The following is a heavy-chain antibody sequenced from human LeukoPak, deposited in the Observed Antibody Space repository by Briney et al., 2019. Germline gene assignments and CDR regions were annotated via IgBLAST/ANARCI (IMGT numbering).Heavy chain of an antibody. CDR3: AKGNYDFWSGYSDV. Sequence: GGSLRLSCAASGFTFSSYWMHWVRQAPGKGLVWVSRINSDGSSTSYADSVKGRFTISRDNAKNTLYLQMNSLRAEDTAVYYCAKGNYDFWSGYSDVWGKGTTVTVSS. V-gene: IGHV3-74*01. CDR2: INSDGSST. J-gene: IGHJ6*04. D-gene: IGHD3-3*01. CDR1: GFTFSSYW.